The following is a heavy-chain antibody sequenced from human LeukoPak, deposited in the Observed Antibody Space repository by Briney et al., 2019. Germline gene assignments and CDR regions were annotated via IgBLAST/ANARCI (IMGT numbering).Heavy chain of an antibody. D-gene: IGHD3-10*02. J-gene: IGHJ4*02. CDR3: AKMATMYYFDY. CDR1: GFTFRSYA. CDR2: ISYDGSNK. V-gene: IGHV3-30*04. Sequence: QTGGTLRLSCAASGFTFRSYAMHWVRQAPGKGLEWVAVISYDGSNKYYADSVKGRFTISRDNSKNTLYLQMNSLRAEDTAVYYCAKMATMYYFDYWGQGTLVTVSS.